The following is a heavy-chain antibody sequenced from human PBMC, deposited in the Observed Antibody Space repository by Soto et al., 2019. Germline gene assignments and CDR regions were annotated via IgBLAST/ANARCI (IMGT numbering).Heavy chain of an antibody. D-gene: IGHD4-4*01. J-gene: IGHJ3*02. CDR3: ARAKLQPDAFDI. Sequence: SETLSLTCTVSGGSVSSGSYYWSWIRQPPGKGLEWIGYIYYSGSTNYNPSLKSRVTISVDTSKNQFSLKLSSVTAADTAVYYCARAKLQPDAFDIWGRGTMLTVSS. CDR1: GGSVSSGSYY. CDR2: IYYSGST. V-gene: IGHV4-61*01.